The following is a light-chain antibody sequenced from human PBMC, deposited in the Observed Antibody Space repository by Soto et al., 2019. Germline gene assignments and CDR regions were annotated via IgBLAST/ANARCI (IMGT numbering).Light chain of an antibody. V-gene: IGKV1-39*01. CDR2: AAS. J-gene: IGKJ1*01. Sequence: DIQMTQSPSSLSASVGDRVTITCRASQSISSYLNWYQQKPGKAPKLLIYAASSLQSGVPSRFSGSGSGTDFTLTISRLEPEDFAVYFCQQYGDSPDTDRWTFGPGTKVEIK. CDR1: QSISSY. CDR3: QQYGDSPDTDRWT.